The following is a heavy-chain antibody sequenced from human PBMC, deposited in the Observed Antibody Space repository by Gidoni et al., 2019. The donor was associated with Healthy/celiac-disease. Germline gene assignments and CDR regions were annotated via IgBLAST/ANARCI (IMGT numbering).Heavy chain of an antibody. Sequence: EVQLVESGGGLVKPGGSLRLSCAASGFTFSSYSMTWVRQAPGKGLEWVSSISSSSSYIYYADSVKGRFTISRDNAKNSLYLQMNSLRAEDTAVYYCARDYYDSSGYRPFDYWGQGTLVTVSS. D-gene: IGHD3-22*01. J-gene: IGHJ4*02. CDR3: ARDYYDSSGYRPFDY. V-gene: IGHV3-21*01. CDR1: GFTFSSYS. CDR2: ISSSSSYI.